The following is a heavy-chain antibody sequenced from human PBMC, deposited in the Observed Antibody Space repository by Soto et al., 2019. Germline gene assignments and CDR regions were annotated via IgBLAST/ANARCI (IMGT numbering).Heavy chain of an antibody. CDR1: GFTFSSYY. CDR3: ARDNSVPSATGTGWWFDP. V-gene: IGHV1-46*01. CDR2: INPSGEST. Sequence: GASVKVSCKASGFTFSSYYFHWVRQAPGQGLEWMGLINPSGESTSYIQKFQGRVTMTRDTSTSTAYMELSSLRSEDTAVYYCARDNSVPSATGTGWWFDPWGQGTLVTVSS. D-gene: IGHD2-8*02. J-gene: IGHJ5*02.